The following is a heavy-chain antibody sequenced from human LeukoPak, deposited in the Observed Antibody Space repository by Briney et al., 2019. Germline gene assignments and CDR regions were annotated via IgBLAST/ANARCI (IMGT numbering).Heavy chain of an antibody. CDR2: INGDGSST. V-gene: IGHV3-74*01. D-gene: IGHD6-13*01. CDR1: GFTFSTYW. Sequence: GGSLRLSCAASGFTFSTYWMHWGRQAPGKGLVWVSRINGDGSSTSYADSVKGRFTVSRDNAKNTLYLQMDSLRAEDTAVYYCSIERSLGYWGQGTLVTVSS. CDR3: SIERSLGY. J-gene: IGHJ4*02.